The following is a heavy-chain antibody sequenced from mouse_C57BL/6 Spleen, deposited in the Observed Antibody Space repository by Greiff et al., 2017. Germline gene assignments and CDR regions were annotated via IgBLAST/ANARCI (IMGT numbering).Heavy chain of an antibody. CDR2: IDPNRGGT. D-gene: IGHD1-1*01. Sequence: QVQLQQPGAELVKPGASVKLSCKASGYPFTSYWMHWGKQRPGRGLGWIGRIDPNRGGTKYNEKFKRKATLTVDKPPSTAYMQLSSLTSEESAVYYCARSFITTVVADYWGQGTTLTVSS. V-gene: IGHV1-72*01. CDR1: GYPFTSYW. CDR3: ARSFITTVVADY. J-gene: IGHJ2*01.